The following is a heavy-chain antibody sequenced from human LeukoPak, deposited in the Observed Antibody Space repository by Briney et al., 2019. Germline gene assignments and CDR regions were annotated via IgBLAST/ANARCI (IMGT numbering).Heavy chain of an antibody. CDR3: ARSTVGTSCCTAVDY. Sequence: GGSLRISCGASGFTFINFEMNWVRQALGKGLEWLSYISNSGTTIHYAASVKGRFTISRDNAKNSLYLQMNSLRAEDTAEYYCARSTVGTSCCTAVDYWGQGTLVTVSS. CDR1: GFTFINFE. CDR2: ISNSGTTI. D-gene: IGHD1-26*01. J-gene: IGHJ4*02. V-gene: IGHV3-48*03.